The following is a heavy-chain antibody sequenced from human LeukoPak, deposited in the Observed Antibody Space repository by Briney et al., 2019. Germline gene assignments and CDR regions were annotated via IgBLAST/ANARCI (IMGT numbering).Heavy chain of an antibody. CDR1: GFTFNNYA. CDR3: VKDLTGSGDY. CDR2: ITSGGGTT. V-gene: IGHV3-64D*06. J-gene: IGHJ4*02. D-gene: IGHD3-10*01. Sequence: PGGSLRLSCSASGFTFNNYAMHWVRQAPGKGLEYVSAITSGGGTTYYGDSVRGRFTISRDNSKNTVYLQMSSLRPEDTAVYYCVKDLTGSGDYWGQGTLVTVSS.